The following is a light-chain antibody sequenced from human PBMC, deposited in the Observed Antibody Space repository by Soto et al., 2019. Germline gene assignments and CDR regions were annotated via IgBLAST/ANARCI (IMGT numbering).Light chain of an antibody. CDR1: QSVSSY. Sequence: EIVLTQSPGTLSLSPGDRATLSCRASQSVSSYLAWYQQKPGQAPRLLIFGASRRATGIPDRFSGSGSGTDFTLTISRLEPEDFALFYCHQYDSSPRTFGQGTKVEIK. J-gene: IGKJ1*01. V-gene: IGKV3-20*01. CDR3: HQYDSSPRT. CDR2: GAS.